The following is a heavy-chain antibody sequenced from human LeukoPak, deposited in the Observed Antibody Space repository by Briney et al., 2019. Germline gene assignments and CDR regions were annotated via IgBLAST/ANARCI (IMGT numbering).Heavy chain of an antibody. CDR3: ATTNDGGGYQWGDFFDF. Sequence: SVKVSCKASGGTSNSHAISWVRQASGQGLEWMGRIIPNLGTTNRAQDFQDRVTLTADKSTNTAYMELTSLTSDDTAVYYCATTNDGGGYQWGDFFDFWGQGTLVTVSS. V-gene: IGHV1-69*04. CDR1: GGTSNSHA. J-gene: IGHJ4*02. D-gene: IGHD3-22*01. CDR2: IIPNLGTT.